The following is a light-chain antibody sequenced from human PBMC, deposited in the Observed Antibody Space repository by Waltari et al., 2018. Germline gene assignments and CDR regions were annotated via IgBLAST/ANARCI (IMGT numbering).Light chain of an antibody. J-gene: IGLJ2*01. CDR3: SSYAGSNTVV. Sequence: QSALTQPPSASGSPGQSVTISCTGTSSDVGGYNHVSVYQQHPGKAPKLLIYEVSKRPSGVPDRFSGSKSDNTASLTVSGLQAEDEADYYCSSYAGSNTVVFGGGTKLTVL. V-gene: IGLV2-8*01. CDR2: EVS. CDR1: SSDVGGYNH.